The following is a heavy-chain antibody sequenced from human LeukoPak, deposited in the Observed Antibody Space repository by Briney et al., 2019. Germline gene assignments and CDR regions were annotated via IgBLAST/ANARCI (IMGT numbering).Heavy chain of an antibody. J-gene: IGHJ4*02. V-gene: IGHV4-34*01. CDR1: GGSFSNYY. CDR3: ARAPMEYYDFWSGDSTWYFDY. D-gene: IGHD3-3*01. Sequence: SETLSLTCAVYGGSFSNYYWSWIRQPPGKGLEWIGEINHSGNTKYNPSLKSRLTISVDTSKNQFSLKLSSVTAADTAVYYCARAPMEYYDFWSGDSTWYFDYWGQGTLVTISS. CDR2: INHSGNT.